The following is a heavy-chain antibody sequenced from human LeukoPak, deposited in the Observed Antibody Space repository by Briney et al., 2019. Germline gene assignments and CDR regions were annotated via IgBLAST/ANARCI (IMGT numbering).Heavy chain of an antibody. V-gene: IGHV4-34*01. CDR1: GGSFSGYY. D-gene: IGHD3-22*01. Sequence: PSETLSLTCAVCGGSFSGYYWSLIRQPPGKGLEWIGESNHSGSTNYNPSLKSRVTISVDTSRNQFSLKLSSVTAADTAVYYCARGSYYYDSSGYYLFDYWGQGTLVTVSS. J-gene: IGHJ4*02. CDR3: ARGSYYYDSSGYYLFDY. CDR2: SNHSGST.